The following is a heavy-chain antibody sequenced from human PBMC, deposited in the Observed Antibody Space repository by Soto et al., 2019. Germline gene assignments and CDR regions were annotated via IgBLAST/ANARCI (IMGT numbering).Heavy chain of an antibody. CDR3: AREFYDSSGYYYTASLGY. J-gene: IGHJ4*02. Sequence: PSETLSLTCTVSGVSISSSSYYWGWIRQPPGKGREWFGLIFNRGNFNYNPSLDSRVTMSLVASRNQFSLKLTSVTAADSAIYYCAREFYDSSGYYYTASLGYWGQGTQVT. CDR1: GVSISSSSYY. CDR2: IFNRGNF. V-gene: IGHV4-39*07. D-gene: IGHD3-22*01.